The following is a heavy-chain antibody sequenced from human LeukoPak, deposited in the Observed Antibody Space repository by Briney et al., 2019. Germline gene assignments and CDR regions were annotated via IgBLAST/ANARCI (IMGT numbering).Heavy chain of an antibody. V-gene: IGHV4-39*01. CDR3: ARHGQQLALYNWFDP. D-gene: IGHD6-13*01. Sequence: NPSETLSLTCTVSGGSISSYYWGWIRQPPGKGLEWIGSIYYFGSTNYNPSLKSRVTISVDMSKNQFSLKLTSVTAADTAVYFCARHGQQLALYNWFDPWGQGTLVTVSS. CDR1: GGSISSYY. CDR2: IYYFGST. J-gene: IGHJ5*02.